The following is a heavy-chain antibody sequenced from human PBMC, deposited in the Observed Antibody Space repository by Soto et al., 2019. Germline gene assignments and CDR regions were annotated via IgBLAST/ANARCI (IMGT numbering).Heavy chain of an antibody. V-gene: IGHV3-23*01. CDR2: ISGDGGGT. CDR3: ARDYRYTYGTIFDY. Sequence: PGGSLRLSCAASGFTFSNYAMNWVRQAPGKGLEWVSAISGDGGGTYYADSVKGRFTISRDNFKKTLYVQMNSLRAEDTAVYYCARDYRYTYGTIFDYWGQGALVTV. J-gene: IGHJ4*02. CDR1: GFTFSNYA. D-gene: IGHD5-18*01.